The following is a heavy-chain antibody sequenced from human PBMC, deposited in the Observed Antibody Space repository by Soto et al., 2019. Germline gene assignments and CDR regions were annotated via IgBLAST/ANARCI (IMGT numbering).Heavy chain of an antibody. Sequence: SVNVSCKASGFTDYYIHWVRQAPGQGLEWMGWVNPSSGGTNYAQKFQGRVAMTRDTFISTAYMELIRLQSDDTAVYYCGREGSADSGSYGMDVWGQGTTVTVSS. D-gene: IGHD4-17*01. CDR1: GFTDYY. J-gene: IGHJ6*02. CDR2: VNPSSGGT. V-gene: IGHV1-2*02. CDR3: GREGSADSGSYGMDV.